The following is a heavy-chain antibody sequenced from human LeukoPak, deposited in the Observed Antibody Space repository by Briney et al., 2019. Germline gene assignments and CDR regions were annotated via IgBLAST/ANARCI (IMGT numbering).Heavy chain of an antibody. V-gene: IGHV3-64*01. J-gene: IGHJ4*02. D-gene: IGHD3-3*01. Sequence: GGSLRLSCAASGLTFSSYAMHWVRQAPGKGLEYVSAISSNGGSTYSTNSVKGRFTISRDNSKNTLYIQIGSLRAEDMAVYYCASAIRFLEWLIKWGQGTLVTVSS. CDR1: GLTFSSYA. CDR3: ASAIRFLEWLIK. CDR2: ISSNGGST.